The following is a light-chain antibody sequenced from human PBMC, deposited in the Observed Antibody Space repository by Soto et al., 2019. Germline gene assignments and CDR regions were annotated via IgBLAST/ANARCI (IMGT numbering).Light chain of an antibody. CDR2: GSI. J-gene: IGLJ3*02. CDR1: NSNIGAGYD. Sequence: QSVLTHPPSVSGAPGQRVTIFCNGSNSNIGAGYDVHWYQYLPGTAPKLLIFGSINRPPGVPDRFSGSKSGTSSSLAITGLRAEDEPEDFFQSYDTGRIRGLFGGGTKLPVL. V-gene: IGLV1-40*01. CDR3: QSYDTGRIRGL.